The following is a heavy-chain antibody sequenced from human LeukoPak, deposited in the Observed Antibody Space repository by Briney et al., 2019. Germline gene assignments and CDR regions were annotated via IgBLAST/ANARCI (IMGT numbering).Heavy chain of an antibody. Sequence: GGSLRLSCAASGFTFSSYWMSWVRQAPGKGLEWVANIKQDGSEKYYVDSVKGRFTISRDNAKNSLYLQMNSLRAEDTAVYYCARGRIAVAGPGYFDYWGQGTLVTVSS. D-gene: IGHD6-19*01. CDR2: IKQDGSEK. CDR3: ARGRIAVAGPGYFDY. V-gene: IGHV3-7*01. J-gene: IGHJ4*02. CDR1: GFTFSSYW.